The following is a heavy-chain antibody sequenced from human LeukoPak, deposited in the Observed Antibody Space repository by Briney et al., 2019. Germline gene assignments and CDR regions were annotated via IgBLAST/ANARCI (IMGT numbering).Heavy chain of an antibody. CDR2: IIPIFGTA. D-gene: IGHD2-2*01. J-gene: IGHJ6*04. V-gene: IGHV1-69*01. CDR3: ARNAVPDRPFIGIDV. CDR1: GGTFSSYA. Sequence: SVKVSSKASGGTFSSYAISWVRQAPGQGLEWMGGIIPIFGTANYAQKFQGRVTITADESTSTAYMELSSLRSEDTAVYYCARNAVPDRPFIGIDVWGKGTTVTVSS.